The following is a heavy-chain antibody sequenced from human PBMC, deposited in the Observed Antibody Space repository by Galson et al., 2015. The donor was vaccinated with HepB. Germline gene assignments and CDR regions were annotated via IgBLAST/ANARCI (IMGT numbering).Heavy chain of an antibody. J-gene: IGHJ6*02. D-gene: IGHD3-10*01. V-gene: IGHV1-69*13. Sequence: SVKVSCKASGGTFSTYAISWVRQAPGQGLEWMGGIIPIFGTANYAQKFQGRVTITADESTSTAYMELSSLRSEDTAVYYCARWGLWFGELSPYYGMDVWGQGTTVTVSS. CDR3: ARWGLWFGELSPYYGMDV. CDR2: IIPIFGTA. CDR1: GGTFSTYA.